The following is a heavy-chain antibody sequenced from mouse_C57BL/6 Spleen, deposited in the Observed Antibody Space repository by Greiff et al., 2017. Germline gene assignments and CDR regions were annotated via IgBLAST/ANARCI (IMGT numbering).Heavy chain of an antibody. CDR1: GYTFTSYW. V-gene: IGHV1-5*01. D-gene: IGHD1-1*01. Sequence: EVQLQQSGTVLARPGASVKMSCKTSGYTFTSYWMHWVKQRPGQGLAWIGAIYPGNSDTSYNQKFKGKAKLTAVTSASTAYMELSSLTNEDSAVXYCTSSYGSRFAYWGQGTLVTVSA. CDR3: TSSYGSRFAY. J-gene: IGHJ3*01. CDR2: IYPGNSDT.